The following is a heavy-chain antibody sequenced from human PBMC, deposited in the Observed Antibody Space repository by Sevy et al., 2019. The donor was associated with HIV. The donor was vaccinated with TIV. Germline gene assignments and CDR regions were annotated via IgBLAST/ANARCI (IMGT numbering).Heavy chain of an antibody. CDR3: ARDLPPSATIVPHFDY. J-gene: IGHJ4*02. CDR1: GFTFSSYS. D-gene: IGHD1-26*01. V-gene: IGHV3-21*01. Sequence: GGSLRLSCAASGFTFSSYSMNWVRQAPGKGLEWVSSISSSSSYIYYADSVKGRFTISRDNAKNSLYLQMNSLRVEDTAVYYCARDLPPSATIVPHFDYWGQGTLVTVSS. CDR2: ISSSSSYI.